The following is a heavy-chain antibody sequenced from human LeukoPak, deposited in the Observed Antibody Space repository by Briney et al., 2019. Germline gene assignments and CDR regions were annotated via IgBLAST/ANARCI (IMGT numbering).Heavy chain of an antibody. J-gene: IGHJ4*02. V-gene: IGHV1-18*01. CDR1: GYTFTSYG. D-gene: IGHD2-15*01. Sequence: DSVKVSCKASGYTFTSYGISWVRQAPGQWLEWMGWISAYNGKTNYAQTLQGRATMTTDTPTSTAYRELRSLRSDDPAVNYCAREGGGGSCWAYWGQGTLVPVSS. CDR3: AREGGGGSCWAY. CDR2: ISAYNGKT.